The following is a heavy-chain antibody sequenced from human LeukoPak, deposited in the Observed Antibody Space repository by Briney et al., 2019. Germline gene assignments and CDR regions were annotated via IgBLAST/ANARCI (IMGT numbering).Heavy chain of an antibody. CDR2: IIPIFGTA. Sequence: SVKVSCKASGGTFSSYAISWVRQAPGQGLEWMGGIIPIFGTANYAQKFQGRVTITTDESTSTAYMELSSLRSEDTAVYYCAREVWGLAAAMRLGSMDVWGKGTTVTVSS. D-gene: IGHD2-2*01. CDR3: AREVWGLAAAMRLGSMDV. V-gene: IGHV1-69*05. J-gene: IGHJ6*03. CDR1: GGTFSSYA.